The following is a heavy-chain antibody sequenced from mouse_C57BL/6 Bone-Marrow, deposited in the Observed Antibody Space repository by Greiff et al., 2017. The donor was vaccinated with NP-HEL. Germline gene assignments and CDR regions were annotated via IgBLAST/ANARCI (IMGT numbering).Heavy chain of an antibody. D-gene: IGHD1-1*01. CDR3: ARFITTVVADAMDY. CDR2: IYWDDDK. J-gene: IGHJ4*01. CDR1: GFSLSTSGMG. V-gene: IGHV8-12*01. Sequence: QVTLKVSGPGILQPSQTLSLTCSFSGFSLSTSGMGVSWIRQPSGKGLEWLAHIYWDDDKRYNPYPKSRLTISKDTSRNQVFLKLTSVDTADTATYYCARFITTVVADAMDYWGQGTSVTVSS.